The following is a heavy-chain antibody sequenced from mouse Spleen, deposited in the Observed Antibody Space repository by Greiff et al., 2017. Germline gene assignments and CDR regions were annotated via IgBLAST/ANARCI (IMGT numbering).Heavy chain of an antibody. V-gene: IGHV1-69*01. CDR1: GYTFTSYW. D-gene: IGHD3-2*02. CDR3: ASPAQDLYYFDY. J-gene: IGHJ2*01. CDR2: IDPSDSYT. Sequence: QVQLQQPGAELVMPGASVKLSCKASGYTFTSYWMHWVKQRPGQGLEWIGEIDPSDSYTNYNQKFKGKATLTVDKSSSTAYMQLGSLTSEDSAVYYCASPAQDLYYFDYWGQGTTLTVSS.